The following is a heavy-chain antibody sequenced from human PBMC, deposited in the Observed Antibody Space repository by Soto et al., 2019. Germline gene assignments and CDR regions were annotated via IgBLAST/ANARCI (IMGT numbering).Heavy chain of an antibody. J-gene: IGHJ5*02. V-gene: IGHV6-1*01. D-gene: IGHD6-6*01. Sequence: SQTLSLTCVISGDSVSSNSAAWNWIRQSPSRGLEWLGRTYYRSKWYNDYAVSVRSRITINPDTSKNQFSLQLNSVTPEDTAVYYCARFIAADKEVSDDPWGQGTLVTVSS. CDR2: TYYRSKWYN. CDR1: GDSVSSNSAA. CDR3: ARFIAADKEVSDDP.